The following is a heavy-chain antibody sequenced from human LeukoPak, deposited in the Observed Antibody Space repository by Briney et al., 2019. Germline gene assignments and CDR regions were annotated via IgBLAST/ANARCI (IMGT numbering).Heavy chain of an antibody. CDR3: ARTGYGQLPTYYFDY. CDR1: GYGFTSYW. Sequence: GESLKISCKGSGYGFTSYWIGWVRQMPGKGLEWMGIIYPGDSDTRYSPSFQGQVTISADKSISTAYLQWNSLKASDTAMYYCARTGYGQLPTYYFDYWGQGTLVTVSS. V-gene: IGHV5-51*01. D-gene: IGHD2-2*01. J-gene: IGHJ4*02. CDR2: IYPGDSDT.